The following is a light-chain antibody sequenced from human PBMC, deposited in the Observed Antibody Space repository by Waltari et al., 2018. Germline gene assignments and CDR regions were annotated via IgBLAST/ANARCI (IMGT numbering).Light chain of an antibody. CDR2: DVT. Sequence: QSVLTQPPSVSGSPGHSVTISCTGTSSDVGGYDFVSWYQQDPGKAPKLLIFDVTKRLSGVPSRSSASKAGNTPSLTISGLQAEDEADYYCCSYAVTSSSYVFGGGTKVIV. J-gene: IGLJ1*01. CDR1: SSDVGGYDF. V-gene: IGLV2-11*01. CDR3: CSYAVTSSSYV.